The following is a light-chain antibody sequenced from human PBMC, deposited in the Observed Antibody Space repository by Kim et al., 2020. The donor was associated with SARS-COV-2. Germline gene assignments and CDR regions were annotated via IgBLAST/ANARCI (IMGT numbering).Light chain of an antibody. CDR1: NIGTKN. CDR2: GDS. J-gene: IGLJ3*02. V-gene: IGLV3-9*01. CDR3: QVWDSSTGV. Sequence: SVALGQTARITCGGNNIGTKNVHWFQQKPGQAPVLVICGDSNRPSGIPARFSGSNSGNTATLTISRAQPGDEADYYCQVWDSSTGVFGGGTQLTVL.